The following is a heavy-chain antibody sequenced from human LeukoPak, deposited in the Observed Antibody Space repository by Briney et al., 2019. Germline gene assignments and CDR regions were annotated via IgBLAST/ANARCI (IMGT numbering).Heavy chain of an antibody. Sequence: SGGSLRLSCAASGFTFSSYSMNWVRQAPGKGLEWVSSISSSSSYIYYADSVKGRFTISRDNAKNSLYLQMNSLRAEDTAVYYCPRETTMVQGFDYWGQGTLVTVSS. V-gene: IGHV3-21*01. D-gene: IGHD3-10*01. J-gene: IGHJ4*02. CDR2: ISSSSSYI. CDR1: GFTFSSYS. CDR3: PRETTMVQGFDY.